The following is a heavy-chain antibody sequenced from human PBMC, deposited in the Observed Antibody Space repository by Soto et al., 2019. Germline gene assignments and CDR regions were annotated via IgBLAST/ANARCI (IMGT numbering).Heavy chain of an antibody. CDR1: GGSISSSSYY. CDR2: IYYSGST. Sequence: SETLSLTCTVSGGSISSSSYYWGWIRQPPGKGLEWIGSIYYSGSTYYNPSLKSRVTISVDTSKNQFSLKLSSVTAADTAVYYCARRGAGYYYYGMDVWGQGTTVTVSS. V-gene: IGHV4-39*01. CDR3: ARRGAGYYYYGMDV. J-gene: IGHJ6*02.